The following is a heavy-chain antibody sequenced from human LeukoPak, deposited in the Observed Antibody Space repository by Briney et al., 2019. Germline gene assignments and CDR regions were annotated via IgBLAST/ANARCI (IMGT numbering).Heavy chain of an antibody. CDR3: AKDLAIFGVVTIPPFDY. CDR2: ISGSGGST. Sequence: PGGSLRLSCAASGFTFSSYATSWVRQAPGKGLEWVSAISGSGGSTYYADSVKGRFTISRDNSKNTLYLQMNSLRAEDTAVYYCAKDLAIFGVVTIPPFDYWGQGTLVTVSS. J-gene: IGHJ4*02. V-gene: IGHV3-23*01. CDR1: GFTFSSYA. D-gene: IGHD3-3*01.